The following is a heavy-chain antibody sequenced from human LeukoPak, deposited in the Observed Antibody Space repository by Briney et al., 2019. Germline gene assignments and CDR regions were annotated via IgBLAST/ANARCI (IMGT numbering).Heavy chain of an antibody. D-gene: IGHD5-12*01. V-gene: IGHV3-23*01. CDR1: GFTFSSSA. J-gene: IGHJ4*02. CDR2: LSSSGDST. Sequence: GGSLRLSCAASGFTFSSSAMSWVRQAPGKGLEWVSGLSSSGDSTYYADSVKGRFTISRDNSKNTLYLQMNSLRAEDTAVYYCAKGLNGWLRSADYWGQGTLVTVSS. CDR3: AKGLNGWLRSADY.